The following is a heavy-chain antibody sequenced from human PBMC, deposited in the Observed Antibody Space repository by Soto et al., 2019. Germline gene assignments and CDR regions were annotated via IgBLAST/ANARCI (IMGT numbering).Heavy chain of an antibody. Sequence: GGSLRLSCAASGFTFSSYAMSWVRQAPGKGLEWVSAISGSGGSTYYADSVKGRFTISRDNAKNSLYLQMNSLRAEDTAVYYCARDLGIVVVPAPRGMDVWGQGTTVTVSS. CDR2: ISGSGGST. J-gene: IGHJ6*02. D-gene: IGHD2-2*03. CDR1: GFTFSSYA. V-gene: IGHV3-23*01. CDR3: ARDLGIVVVPAPRGMDV.